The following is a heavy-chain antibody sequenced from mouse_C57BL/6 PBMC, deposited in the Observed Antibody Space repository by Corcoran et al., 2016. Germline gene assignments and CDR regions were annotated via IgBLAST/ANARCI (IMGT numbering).Heavy chain of an antibody. CDR2: INTYSGVP. CDR3: ARNYGSGNFDY. Sequence: QIQLVQSGPELKKPGETVKTSCKASGYTFTTYGMSWVKQAPGKGLKWMGWINTYSGVPTYADDFKGRFAFSLETSASTAYLQINNLKNEDTATYFCARNYGSGNFDYWGQGTTLTVSS. V-gene: IGHV9-3*01. J-gene: IGHJ2*01. CDR1: GYTFTTYG. D-gene: IGHD1-1*01.